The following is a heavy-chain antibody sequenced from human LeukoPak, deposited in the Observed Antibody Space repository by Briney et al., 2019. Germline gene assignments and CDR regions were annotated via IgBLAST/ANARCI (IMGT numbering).Heavy chain of an antibody. D-gene: IGHD4-17*01. CDR1: GGSIRSSSYY. Sequence: SETLSLTCTVSGGSIRSSSYYWGWIRQPPGKGLEWIGSIYYSGSTYYNPSLKSRVTISVDTSKNQFSLKLSSVTAADTAVYYCARGDYGDNNWFDPWGQGTLVTVSS. V-gene: IGHV4-39*07. CDR3: ARGDYGDNNWFDP. J-gene: IGHJ5*02. CDR2: IYYSGST.